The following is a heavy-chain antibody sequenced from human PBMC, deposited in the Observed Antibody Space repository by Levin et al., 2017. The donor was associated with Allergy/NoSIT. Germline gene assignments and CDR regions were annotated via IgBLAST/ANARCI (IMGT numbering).Heavy chain of an antibody. CDR3: ARDGEVEVRYYYGSGSYNPDGFDP. J-gene: IGHJ5*02. V-gene: IGHV4-34*01. Sequence: SQTLSLTCAVYGGSFSGYYWSWIRQPPGKGLEWIGEINHSGSTNYNPSLKSRVTISVDTSKNQFSLKLSSVTAADTAVYYCARDGEVEVRYYYGSGSYNPDGFDPWGQGTLVTVSS. CDR1: GGSFSGYY. CDR2: INHSGST. D-gene: IGHD3-10*01.